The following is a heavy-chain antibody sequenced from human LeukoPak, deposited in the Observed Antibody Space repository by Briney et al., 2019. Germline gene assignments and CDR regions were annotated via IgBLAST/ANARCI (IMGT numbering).Heavy chain of an antibody. CDR1: GYTFTSYY. D-gene: IGHD6-19*01. Sequence: GASVKVSCKASGYTFTSYYMLWVRQAPGQGLEWMGIINPSGGSTSYAQKFQGRVTMTRDTSTSTVYMELSSLRSEDTAVYYCARDRSSGVDAFDIWGQGTTVTVSS. CDR2: INPSGGST. J-gene: IGHJ3*02. CDR3: ARDRSSGVDAFDI. V-gene: IGHV1-46*01.